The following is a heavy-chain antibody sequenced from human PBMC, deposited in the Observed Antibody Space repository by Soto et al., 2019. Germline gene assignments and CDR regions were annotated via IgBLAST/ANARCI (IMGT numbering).Heavy chain of an antibody. CDR2: ISHDGSKT. D-gene: IGHD3-22*01. V-gene: IGHV3-30*18. CDR1: GFTVNSYG. Sequence: QVQLVESGGGVVQPGRSLRLSCAASGFTVNSYGIHWVRQATGKGLEWLAVISHDGSKTNYADSVKGRVTISRDNSKDTVYLQMNSLRAEDTSVYYCEQDTYYYSSSGYYVFDSWGHGNLVTVSS. CDR3: EQDTYYYSSSGYYVFDS. J-gene: IGHJ4*01.